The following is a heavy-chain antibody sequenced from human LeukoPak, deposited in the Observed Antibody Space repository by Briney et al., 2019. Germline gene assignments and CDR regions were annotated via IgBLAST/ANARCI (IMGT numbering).Heavy chain of an antibody. CDR3: ARATVAIANRWFGP. V-gene: IGHV4-61*10. Sequence: SETLSLTCTVSGGSISSGSYYWSWIRQPAGKGPEWLGRTYSSGNTNYNPSLKRRVTISIDTSTNQFSLKLSSVTAADTAVYYCARATVAIANRWFGPWGQGTLVTVSS. CDR2: TYSSGNT. CDR1: GGSISSGSYY. J-gene: IGHJ5*02. D-gene: IGHD4-23*01.